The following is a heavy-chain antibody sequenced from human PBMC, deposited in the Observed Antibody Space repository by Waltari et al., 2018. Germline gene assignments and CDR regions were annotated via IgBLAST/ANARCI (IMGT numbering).Heavy chain of an antibody. D-gene: IGHD6-19*01. CDR3: AKDSSSSSGPLDY. CDR1: GFTFSSYG. J-gene: IGHJ4*02. Sequence: QVQLVESGGGVVQPGRSLRLSCAASGFTFSSYGMHWVRQAPGKGLEWVAVISYDGSKKYYADSVKGRFTISRDNSKNTLYLQMNSLRAEDTAVYYCAKDSSSSSGPLDYWGQGTLVTVSS. CDR2: ISYDGSKK. V-gene: IGHV3-30*18.